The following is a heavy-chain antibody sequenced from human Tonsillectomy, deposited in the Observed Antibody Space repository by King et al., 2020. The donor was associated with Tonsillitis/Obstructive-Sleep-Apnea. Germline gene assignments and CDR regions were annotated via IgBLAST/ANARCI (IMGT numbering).Heavy chain of an antibody. CDR2: IRSKAYGGTT. Sequence: VQLVESGGGLVQPGRSLRLSCTASGFSFGDYAMSWVRQAPGKGLERVGFIRSKAYGGTTEYAASVKGRFTISRDDSKSIAYLQMNSLKTEDTAVYYSTSLPIVGATVGSDYWGQGTLVTVSS. CDR3: TSLPIVGATVGSDY. V-gene: IGHV3-49*04. J-gene: IGHJ4*02. D-gene: IGHD1-26*01. CDR1: GFSFGDYA.